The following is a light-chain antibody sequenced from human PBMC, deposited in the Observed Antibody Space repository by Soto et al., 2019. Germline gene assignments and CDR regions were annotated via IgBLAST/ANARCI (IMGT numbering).Light chain of an antibody. CDR2: DVS. CDR1: SSDVGGYNY. J-gene: IGLJ3*02. Sequence: QSALTQPASVSGSPGQSITISCTGTSSDVGGYNYVSWYQQHPGKAPKLMIYDVSNRPSGVSNRFSGSKSGNTASLTISGLQAEDEADYYCSSYTSSGTLRLVFGGGTQLTVL. V-gene: IGLV2-14*01. CDR3: SSYTSSGTLRLV.